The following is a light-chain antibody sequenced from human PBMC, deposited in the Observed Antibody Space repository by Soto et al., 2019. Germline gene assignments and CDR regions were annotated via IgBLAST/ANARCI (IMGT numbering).Light chain of an antibody. V-gene: IGKV1-5*03. J-gene: IGKJ1*01. Sequence: IQITQSPSTLSASVGDRVTITCRASQSVSGWLAWYQQKPGKAPNLLIYKASALGSGVPSRFSGSGSGTELTLTISSLQPDDFATYYCQQYNSYSWTFGQGTKVDIK. CDR3: QQYNSYSWT. CDR2: KAS. CDR1: QSVSGW.